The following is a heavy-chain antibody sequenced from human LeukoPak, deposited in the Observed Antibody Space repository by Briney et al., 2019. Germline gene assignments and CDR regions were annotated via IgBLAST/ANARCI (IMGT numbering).Heavy chain of an antibody. J-gene: IGHJ4*02. D-gene: IGHD2-15*01. CDR2: INHSGST. Sequence: NPSETLSLTCAVYGGSFSGYYWSWIRQPPGKGLEWIGEINHSGSTNYNPSLKSRVTISVDTSKNQFSLKLSSVTAADTAVYYCARRIVVVGADYWSQGTLVTVSS. CDR3: ARRIVVVGADY. V-gene: IGHV4-34*01. CDR1: GGSFSGYY.